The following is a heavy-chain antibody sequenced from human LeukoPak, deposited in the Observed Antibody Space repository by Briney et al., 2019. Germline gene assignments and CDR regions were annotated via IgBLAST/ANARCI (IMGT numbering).Heavy chain of an antibody. D-gene: IGHD3-3*01. CDR1: GFTFSSYE. V-gene: IGHV3-48*03. J-gene: IGHJ3*02. CDR2: ISSSGSTI. CDR3: AGEKTQTIFGVVKASFDI. Sequence: GGSLRLSCAASGFTFSSYEMNRVRQAPGKGLEWVSYISSSGSTIYYADSVKGRFTISRDNAKNSLYLQMNSLRAEDTAVYYCAGEKTQTIFGVVKASFDIWGQGTMVTVSS.